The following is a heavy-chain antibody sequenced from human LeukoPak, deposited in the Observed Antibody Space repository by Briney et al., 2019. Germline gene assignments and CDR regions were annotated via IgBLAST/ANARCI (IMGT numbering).Heavy chain of an antibody. V-gene: IGHV3-21*01. CDR1: GFTFSSYS. CDR3: ARSPSLTIIGDY. J-gene: IGHJ4*02. Sequence: GGSLRLSCAASGFTFSSYSMNWVRQAPGKGLEWVSSISSSSCYIYYADSVKGRFAISRDNAKNSLYLQMNSLRAEDTAVYYCARSPSLTIIGDYWGQGTLVTVSS. CDR2: ISSSSCYI. D-gene: IGHD2/OR15-2a*01.